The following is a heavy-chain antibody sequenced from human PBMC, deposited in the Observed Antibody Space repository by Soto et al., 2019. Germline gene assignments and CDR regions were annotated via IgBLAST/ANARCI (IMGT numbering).Heavy chain of an antibody. Sequence: PGGSLRLSCAASGFTFSSYAMSWVRQAPGKGLEWVPAISGSGGSTYYADSVKGRFTISRDNSKNTLYLQMNSLRAEDTAVYYCAKDRSLARTYDYVWGSYRYNYFDYWGQGTLVTVSS. CDR1: GFTFSSYA. D-gene: IGHD3-16*02. CDR2: ISGSGGST. J-gene: IGHJ4*02. V-gene: IGHV3-23*01. CDR3: AKDRSLARTYDYVWGSYRYNYFDY.